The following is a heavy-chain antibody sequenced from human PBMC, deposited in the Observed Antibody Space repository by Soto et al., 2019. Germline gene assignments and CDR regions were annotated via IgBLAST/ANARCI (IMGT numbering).Heavy chain of an antibody. D-gene: IGHD3-16*02. CDR1: GGSITSGDYY. V-gene: IGHV4-30-4*01. CDR2: ISYSGTT. J-gene: IGHJ4*02. Sequence: QVQLQESGPGLVKPSQTLSLTCTVSGGSITSGDYYWSWIRQPPGKGLEWIGYISYSGTTYYNPSLKSRLTISVGTSKNQFSLNLNSVTAADTAVYYCSRTNYDYVWGSYRFDYWGQGALDTVSS. CDR3: SRTNYDYVWGSYRFDY.